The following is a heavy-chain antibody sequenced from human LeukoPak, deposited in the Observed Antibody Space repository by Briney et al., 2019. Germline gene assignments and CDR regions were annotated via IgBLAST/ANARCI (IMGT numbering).Heavy chain of an antibody. J-gene: IGHJ4*02. CDR2: INSDRYRNTI. Sequence: GGSLRLSCAASGFTLSSYSMNWVRQAPGKGLGWISYINSDRYRNTIYYADTVKGRFTISRDNAKSSLYLQLNSLRDEDTAIYYCARDRDYAFDYWGQGTLVTVSS. V-gene: IGHV3-48*02. D-gene: IGHD4-17*01. CDR1: GFTLSSYS. CDR3: ARDRDYAFDY.